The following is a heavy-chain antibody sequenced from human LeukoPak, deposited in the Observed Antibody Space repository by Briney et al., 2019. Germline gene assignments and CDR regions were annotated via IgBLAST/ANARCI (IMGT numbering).Heavy chain of an antibody. J-gene: IGHJ4*02. Sequence: PGGSLRLSCAASGFTVSNSYMSWVRQAPGKGLEWVSMIYVGGSTFYAGSAKGRFTISRDNSKNTLYLQMDSLRAEDTAIYYCTRAALNDYAANWGQGSLVTVSS. V-gene: IGHV3-53*01. CDR3: TRAALNDYAAN. D-gene: IGHD4-17*01. CDR2: IYVGGST. CDR1: GFTVSNSY.